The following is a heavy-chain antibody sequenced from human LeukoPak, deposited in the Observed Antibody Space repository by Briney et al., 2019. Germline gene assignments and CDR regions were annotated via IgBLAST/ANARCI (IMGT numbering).Heavy chain of an antibody. D-gene: IGHD1-20*01. V-gene: IGHV4-34*01. J-gene: IGHJ4*02. CDR3: ARAGISATLFDY. CDR1: GESFSGYY. Sequence: PSETLSLTCAVYGESFSGYYWSWIRQPPGKGLEWIGEINHSGTTNYNPSLKSRVTISVDTPNNQFSLKLNSVAAADTAMYHCARAGISATLFDYWGQGSLVTVSS. CDR2: INHSGTT.